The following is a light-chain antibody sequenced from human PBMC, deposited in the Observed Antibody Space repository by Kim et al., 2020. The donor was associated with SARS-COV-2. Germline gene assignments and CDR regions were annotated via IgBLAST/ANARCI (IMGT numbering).Light chain of an antibody. Sequence: PGQSVTISCTKTSDGFDYNYVSWYHQRPGKAPKLIIYEVTKRPSGVPARFSGSKSGNTASLTVSGLQPEDEADYYCTSYTGSNNYVFGSGTKVTVL. V-gene: IGLV2-8*01. J-gene: IGLJ1*01. CDR2: EVT. CDR1: SDGFDYNY. CDR3: TSYTGSNNYV.